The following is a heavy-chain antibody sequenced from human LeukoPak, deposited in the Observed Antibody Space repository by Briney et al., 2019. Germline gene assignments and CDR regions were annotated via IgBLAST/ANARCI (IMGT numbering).Heavy chain of an antibody. CDR1: GGSFSGYY. V-gene: IGHV4-34*01. CDR2: INQSGST. CDR3: ARERYYGSGSYPFDY. Sequence: SETLSLTCAVYGGSFSGYYWSWIRQPPGKGLEWIGEINQSGSTNYNPSLKSRVTISVDTSKNQFSLKLSSVTAADTAVYYCARERYYGSGSYPFDYWGQGTLVTVSS. J-gene: IGHJ4*02. D-gene: IGHD3-10*01.